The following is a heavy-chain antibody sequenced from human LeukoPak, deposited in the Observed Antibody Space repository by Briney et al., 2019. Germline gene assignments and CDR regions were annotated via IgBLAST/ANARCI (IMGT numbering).Heavy chain of an antibody. V-gene: IGHV4-59*01. Sequence: PSETLSRTCTVSGRSISSYYWSWIRQPPGQGREWIGYIYYSGSTNYHPSLKSRVTISVATSKNQFSLKLSSVSAADTAVYYCARGIPRSGWYIRGYYFDYWGQGTLVTVSS. CDR2: IYYSGST. CDR1: GRSISSYY. D-gene: IGHD6-19*01. J-gene: IGHJ4*02. CDR3: ARGIPRSGWYIRGYYFDY.